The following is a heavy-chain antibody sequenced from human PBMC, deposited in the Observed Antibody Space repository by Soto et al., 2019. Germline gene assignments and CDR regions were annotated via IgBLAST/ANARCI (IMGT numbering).Heavy chain of an antibody. V-gene: IGHV1-18*04. CDR2: ISAYNGNT. D-gene: IGHD6-19*01. CDR1: GYTFTSYG. J-gene: IGHJ4*02. Sequence: SGPTLVNPPASVKVSCKASGYTFTSYGISWVRQAPGQGLEWMGWISAYNGNTNYAQKLQGRVTMTTDTSTSAAYMELRSLRSDDTAVYYCARDNPSYSSGWAFDYWGQGTLVTVSS. CDR3: ARDNPSYSSGWAFDY.